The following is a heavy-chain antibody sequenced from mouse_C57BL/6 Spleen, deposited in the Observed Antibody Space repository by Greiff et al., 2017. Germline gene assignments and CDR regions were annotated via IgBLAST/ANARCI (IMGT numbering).Heavy chain of an antibody. CDR1: GYTFTSYT. Sequence: QVQLQQSGAELARPGASVKMSCKASGYTFTSYTMHWVKQRPGQGLEWIGYINPSSGYTNYNQKFKGKATLTVDTSSSTAYMQLSSLTSEDSAVXYCARKGNYGSTLDYWGQGTTLTVSS. CDR2: INPSSGYT. J-gene: IGHJ2*01. V-gene: IGHV1-4*01. CDR3: ARKGNYGSTLDY. D-gene: IGHD1-1*01.